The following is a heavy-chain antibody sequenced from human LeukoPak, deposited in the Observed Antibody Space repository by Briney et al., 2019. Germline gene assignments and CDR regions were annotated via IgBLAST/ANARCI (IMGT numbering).Heavy chain of an antibody. J-gene: IGHJ6*03. D-gene: IGHD4-17*01. CDR3: ARHGDYEPLFYHYMDV. CDR2: IKQHGSEK. Sequence: PGGSLRLSCAASRFIFSSYWMNWVRQAPAKGLEWVANIKQHGSEKYYVDSVKGRFTISRDNAKNSLYLQMNSLRAEDTAVYYCARHGDYEPLFYHYMDVWGKGTTVTVSS. CDR1: RFIFSSYW. V-gene: IGHV3-7*01.